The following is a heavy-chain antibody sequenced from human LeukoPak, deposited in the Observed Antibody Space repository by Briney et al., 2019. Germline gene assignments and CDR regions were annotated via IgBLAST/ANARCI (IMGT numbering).Heavy chain of an antibody. D-gene: IGHD4-23*01. Sequence: PGRSLRLSCAASGFTFSSYAMHWVRQAPGKGLEWVAVISYDGSNKYYADSVKGRFTISRDNSKNTLYLQMNSLRAEDTAVYYCARDLGGSRPGLYYYGMDVWGQGTTVTVSS. CDR2: ISYDGSNK. CDR1: GFTFSSYA. V-gene: IGHV3-30-3*01. CDR3: ARDLGGSRPGLYYYGMDV. J-gene: IGHJ6*02.